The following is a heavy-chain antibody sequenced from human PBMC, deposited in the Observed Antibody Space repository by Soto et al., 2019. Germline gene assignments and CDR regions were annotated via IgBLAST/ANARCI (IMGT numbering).Heavy chain of an antibody. V-gene: IGHV1-18*01. Sequence: QVHLVQYGAEVKKPGASVKVSCKGSGYGFTTYGITWVRQAPGQGLEWMAWISAHNDNTNYAQKLQGRVTVTRDTSTSTAYMELRSLRSDDTAVYYCARGGYGDYWGQGALVTVSS. J-gene: IGHJ4*02. CDR1: GYGFTTYG. D-gene: IGHD1-1*01. CDR2: ISAHNDNT. CDR3: ARGGYGDY.